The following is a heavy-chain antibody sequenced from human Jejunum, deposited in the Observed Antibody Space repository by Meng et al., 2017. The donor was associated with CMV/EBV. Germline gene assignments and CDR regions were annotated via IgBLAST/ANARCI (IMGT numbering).Heavy chain of an antibody. CDR3: AKNRDGIDS. Sequence: VQLVGVGGGVVLPGGSLRLSCVTSGFTFSRSGMHWVRQAPGKPLEWVSFIHYAWDSQYYADSVKGRFTISRDDSRNTVYLQMNSLTTEDTAVYYCAKNRDGIDSWGQGTLVTVSS. V-gene: IGHV3-30*02. J-gene: IGHJ4*02. CDR1: GFTFSRSG. CDR2: IHYAWDSQ. D-gene: IGHD2/OR15-2a*01.